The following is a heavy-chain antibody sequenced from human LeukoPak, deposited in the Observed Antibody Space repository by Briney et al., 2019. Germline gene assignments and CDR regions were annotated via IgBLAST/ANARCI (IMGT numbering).Heavy chain of an antibody. CDR3: ASNPYSSYDY. D-gene: IGHD6-6*01. CDR1: GFTFSSYE. Sequence: GGSLRLSCAASGFTFSSYEMNWVRQAPGKGLEWVSSISSSSSYIYYADSVKGRFTISRDNAKNSLYLQMNSLRAEDTAVYYCASNPYSSYDYWGQGTLVTVSS. CDR2: ISSSSSYI. J-gene: IGHJ4*02. V-gene: IGHV3-21*01.